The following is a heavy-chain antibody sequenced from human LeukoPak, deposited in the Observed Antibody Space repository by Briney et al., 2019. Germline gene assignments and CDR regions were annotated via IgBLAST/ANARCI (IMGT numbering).Heavy chain of an antibody. CDR2: IYHSGST. CDR3: ARRTIQLWLSTDWFDP. J-gene: IGHJ5*02. D-gene: IGHD5-18*01. V-gene: IGHV4-4*02. Sequence: NPSETLSLTCAVSGGSISSSNWWSWVRQPPGKGLEWIGEIYHSGSTNYNPSLKGRVTISVDKSKNQFSLKLSSVTAADTAVYYCARRTIQLWLSTDWFDPWGQGTLVTVSS. CDR1: GGSISSSNW.